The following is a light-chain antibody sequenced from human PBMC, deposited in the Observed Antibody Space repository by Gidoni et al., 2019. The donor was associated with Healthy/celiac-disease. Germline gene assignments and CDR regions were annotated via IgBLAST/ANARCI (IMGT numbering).Light chain of an antibody. CDR2: AAS. V-gene: IGKV1-39*01. CDR3: QQSYSTPPWT. CDR1: QSISSY. Sequence: DIQMTQSPSSLSASVGARVTITCRASQSISSYLNWYQQKPGKAPKLLIYAASSLQSGVPSRFSGSGSGTDFTLTISSLQPEDFATYDCQQSYSTPPWTFGQGTKVEIK. J-gene: IGKJ1*01.